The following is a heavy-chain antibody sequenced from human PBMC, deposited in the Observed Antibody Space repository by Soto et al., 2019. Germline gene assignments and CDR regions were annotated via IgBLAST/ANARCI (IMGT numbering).Heavy chain of an antibody. J-gene: IGHJ6*02. D-gene: IGHD2-2*01. CDR3: ARLPAATRGYYYYGMDV. Sequence: ASVKVSCKASGYTFTTYGISWVRQAPGQGLEWMGWISGYNGNTNYAQKLQGRATMTTDTSTSTAYMELRSLRSDDTAVYYCARLPAATRGYYYYGMDVWGQGTTVTVSS. V-gene: IGHV1-18*01. CDR2: ISGYNGNT. CDR1: GYTFTTYG.